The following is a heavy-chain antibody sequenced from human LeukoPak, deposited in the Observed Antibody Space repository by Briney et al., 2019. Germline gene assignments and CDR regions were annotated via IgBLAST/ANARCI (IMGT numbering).Heavy chain of an antibody. CDR3: ARKMSGGPYFDY. D-gene: IGHD1-14*01. V-gene: IGHV3-74*01. J-gene: IGHJ4*02. CDR2: INSDESGT. CDR1: GFTFSSYW. Sequence: PGGPLRFSCAASGFTFSSYWMHWVRKAPGERLLWVSRINSDESGTYYADSVKGRFTISRDNAKNTMYLQMNSLRAEDTAVYYCARKMSGGPYFDYWGQGTPGHRLL.